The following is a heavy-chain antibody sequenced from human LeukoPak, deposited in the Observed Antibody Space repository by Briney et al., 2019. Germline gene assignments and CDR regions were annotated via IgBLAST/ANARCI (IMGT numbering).Heavy chain of an antibody. D-gene: IGHD3-10*01. J-gene: IGHJ3*02. CDR2: ISWNSGSI. CDR1: GFTFDDYA. Sequence: TGGSLRLSCAASGFTFDDYAMHWVRQAPGKGLEWVSGISWNSGSIGYADSVKGRFTISRDNAKNSLYLQMNSLRAEDTALYYCAKKGSIIDAFDIWGQGTMVTVSS. V-gene: IGHV3-9*01. CDR3: AKKGSIIDAFDI.